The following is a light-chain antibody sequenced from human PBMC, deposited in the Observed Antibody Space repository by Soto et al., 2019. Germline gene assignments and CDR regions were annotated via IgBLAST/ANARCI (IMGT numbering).Light chain of an antibody. V-gene: IGKV3-20*01. CDR2: GAS. Sequence: EIVMMQSPATLSLSPGERATLSCRASQSVSSSYLAWYQQKPGQTPRLLIYGASSRATGIPDRFSGSGSGTDFTLTISRLEPEDFAVYYCLQYGNSPFTFGPGTKVDVK. J-gene: IGKJ3*01. CDR3: LQYGNSPFT. CDR1: QSVSSSY.